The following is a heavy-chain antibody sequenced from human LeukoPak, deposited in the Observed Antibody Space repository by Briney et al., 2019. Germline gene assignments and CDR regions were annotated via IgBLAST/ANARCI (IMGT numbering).Heavy chain of an antibody. D-gene: IGHD2-8*01. J-gene: IGHJ4*02. CDR2: INPNSGGT. Sequence: ASVKVSCKASGYTFTGYYMHWVRQAPGQGVEWMGRINPNSGGTNYPQKFQGRPTMNRDTPISTPDMALNRLRANDTAGYFCPYARRVFDYWGQGTLVTVSS. V-gene: IGHV1-2*06. CDR3: PYARRVFDY. CDR1: GYTFTGYY.